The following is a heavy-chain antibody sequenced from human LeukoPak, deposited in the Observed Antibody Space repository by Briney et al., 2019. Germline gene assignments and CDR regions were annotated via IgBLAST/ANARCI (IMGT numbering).Heavy chain of an antibody. CDR1: GGSISSGDYY. CDR3: ARDIGRITMVRGVIITPV. Sequence: SETLSLTCTVSGGSISSGDYYWSWIRQPPGKGLEWIGYIYYSGSTYYNPSLKSRVTISVDTPKNQFSLKLSSVTAADTAVYYCARDIGRITMVRGVIITPVWGQGTMVTVSS. J-gene: IGHJ3*01. V-gene: IGHV4-30-4*01. D-gene: IGHD3-10*01. CDR2: IYYSGST.